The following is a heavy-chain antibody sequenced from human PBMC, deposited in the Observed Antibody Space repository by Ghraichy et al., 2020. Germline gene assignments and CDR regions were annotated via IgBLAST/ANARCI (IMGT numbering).Heavy chain of an antibody. CDR1: PGSISSYY. CDR3: ARILVVYDAFDI. Sequence: SETLSLTCTVSPGSISSYYWSWIRQPPGKGLEWIGYIYYSGSTNYNPSLKSRVTMLVDTSKNQFSLKLRSVTAADTAVYYCARILVVYDAFDIWGQGTMVTVSA. V-gene: IGHV4-59*01. D-gene: IGHD2-2*01. CDR2: IYYSGST. J-gene: IGHJ3*02.